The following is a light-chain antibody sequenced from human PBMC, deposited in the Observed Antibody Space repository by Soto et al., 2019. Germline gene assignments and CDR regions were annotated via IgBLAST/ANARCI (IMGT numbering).Light chain of an antibody. V-gene: IGKV2-28*01. CDR3: MQALHLFT. Sequence: DIVMTQSPLSLPVTPGEPASISCRSSQSLLHSNGYNYLDWYLQKPGQSPQLLIYLGSNRASGVTDRFSGSGSGTDFTLKISRVEAEDVGVYYCMQALHLFTFGPGTKVDIK. CDR2: LGS. CDR1: QSLLHSNGYNY. J-gene: IGKJ3*01.